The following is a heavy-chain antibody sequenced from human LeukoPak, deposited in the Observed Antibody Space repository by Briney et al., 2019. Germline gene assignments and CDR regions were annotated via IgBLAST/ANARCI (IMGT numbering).Heavy chain of an antibody. J-gene: IGHJ3*02. CDR1: VGSFSSYY. V-gene: IGHV4-59*01. D-gene: IGHD3-10*01. CDR2: IYYSGST. Sequence: SETLSLTCTVCVGSFSSYYWSWIRQPPGKGLEWIGYIYYSGSTNYNPSLKSPVTISVDTSKNQFSLKLSSVTATDTAVYYCARTILWFGEFPDAFDIWGQGTMVTVSS. CDR3: ARTILWFGEFPDAFDI.